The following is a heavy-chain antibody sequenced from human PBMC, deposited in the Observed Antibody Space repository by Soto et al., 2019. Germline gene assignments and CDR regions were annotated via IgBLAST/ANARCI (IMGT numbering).Heavy chain of an antibody. J-gene: IGHJ2*01. V-gene: IGHV1-69*12. CDR2: IIPIFGTA. Sequence: QVQLVQSGAEVKKPGSSVKVSCKASGGTFSSYAISWVRQAPGQGLEWMGGIIPIFGTANYAQKFQGRVTITADESTSTAYMELSSLRSEDTAVYDCARSQFGDYGDYQSPFWYFDLWGRGTLVTVSS. CDR1: GGTFSSYA. D-gene: IGHD4-17*01. CDR3: ARSQFGDYGDYQSPFWYFDL.